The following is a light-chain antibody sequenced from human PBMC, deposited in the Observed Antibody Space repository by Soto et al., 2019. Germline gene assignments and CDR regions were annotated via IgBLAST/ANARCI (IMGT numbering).Light chain of an antibody. CDR1: SSDVGGYDF. Sequence: QSVLTQPRSVSGSPGQSVTISCTGTSSDVGGYDFVSWYQQHPGKAPKLMISGVSKRPSGVPDRFSGSKSGNTASLTISGLQAEDEADYYCCSYATISNYVFGTGTKVTVL. V-gene: IGLV2-11*01. J-gene: IGLJ1*01. CDR2: GVS. CDR3: CSYATISNYV.